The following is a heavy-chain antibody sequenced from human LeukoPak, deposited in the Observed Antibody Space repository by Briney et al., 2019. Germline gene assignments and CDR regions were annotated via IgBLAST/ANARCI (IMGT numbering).Heavy chain of an antibody. J-gene: IGHJ5*02. V-gene: IGHV4-34*01. CDR3: ARGLIGWFGELFTWFDP. D-gene: IGHD3-10*01. Sequence: SETLSLTCTVSGGSISSYYWSWIRQPPGKGLEWIGEINHSGSTNYNPSLKSRVTISVDTSKNQFSLKLSSVTAADTAVYYCARGLIGWFGELFTWFDPWGQGTLVTVSS. CDR1: GGSISSYY. CDR2: INHSGST.